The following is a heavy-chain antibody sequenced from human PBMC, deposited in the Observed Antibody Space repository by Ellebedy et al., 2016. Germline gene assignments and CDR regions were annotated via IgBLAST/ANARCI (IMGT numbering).Heavy chain of an antibody. V-gene: IGHV3-7*03. CDR3: ARGGSWDLDY. J-gene: IGHJ4*02. D-gene: IGHD1-26*01. CDR1: GFTFSSSW. Sequence: GGSLRLSCAASGFTFSSSWMSWVRQAPGKGLEWVANINQDGSEKFYVDSVKGRVTISRDNAKNSLFLQMNSLRAEDTAVYYCARGGSWDLDYWGQGRLVTVSS. CDR2: INQDGSEK.